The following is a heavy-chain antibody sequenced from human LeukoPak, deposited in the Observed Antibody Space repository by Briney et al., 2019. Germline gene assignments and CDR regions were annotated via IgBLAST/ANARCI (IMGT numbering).Heavy chain of an antibody. CDR1: GFTFSSYS. J-gene: IGHJ4*02. V-gene: IGHV3-48*01. CDR3: ARETLNSGYDYGFDY. D-gene: IGHD5-12*01. Sequence: PGGSLRLSCAASGFTFSSYSMNWVRQAPGKGLEWVSYISSSSSTIYYADSVKGRFTISRDNAKNSLYLQMNSPRAEDTAVYYCARETLNSGYDYGFDYWGQGTLVTVSS. CDR2: ISSSSSTI.